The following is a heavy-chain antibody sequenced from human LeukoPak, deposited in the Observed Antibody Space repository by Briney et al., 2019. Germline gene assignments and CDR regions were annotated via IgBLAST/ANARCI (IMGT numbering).Heavy chain of an antibody. CDR3: ARARGDI. J-gene: IGHJ3*02. CDR1: GFTFDDYA. Sequence: GRSLRLSCAASGFTFDDYAMHWVRQAPGKGLEWVSGISWNSGSIGYADSVKGRFTISRDNAKNSLYLQMNSLRAEDTAVYYCARARGDIWGQGTMVTVSS. V-gene: IGHV3-9*01. CDR2: ISWNSGSI. D-gene: IGHD1-26*01.